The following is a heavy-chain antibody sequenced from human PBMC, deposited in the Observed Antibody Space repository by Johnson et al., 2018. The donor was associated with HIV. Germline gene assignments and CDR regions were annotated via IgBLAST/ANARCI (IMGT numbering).Heavy chain of an antibody. J-gene: IGHJ3*01. CDR3: AKGEAQEGWIQLQSYAFDF. CDR2: IRNDGSNK. Sequence: QVQLVESGGGVVQPGESLRLSCAASGFNFSHYGMHWVRQAPGKGLEWVAFIRNDGSNKFYAGSVRGRFTISRDNSRKTLYLQMSNLRTEETAVYYCAKGEAQEGWIQLQSYAFDFWGRGTMVTVSS. CDR1: GFNFSHYG. V-gene: IGHV3-30*02. D-gene: IGHD5-18*01.